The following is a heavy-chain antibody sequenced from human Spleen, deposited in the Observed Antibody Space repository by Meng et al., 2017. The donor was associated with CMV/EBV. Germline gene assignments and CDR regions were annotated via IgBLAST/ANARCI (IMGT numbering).Heavy chain of an antibody. D-gene: IGHD3-3*01. J-gene: IGHJ3*02. Sequence: ASVKVSCKASGYTFTGYYIHWVRQAPGQGPECMGWINPDSGGTKFAQKFQGRVTMTRDTSISTAYLELSRLTSGDTAVYYCAKGDSTIFGVVIKGDAFDIWGQGTMVTVSS. CDR3: AKGDSTIFGVVIKGDAFDI. CDR1: GYTFTGYY. V-gene: IGHV1-2*02. CDR2: INPDSGGT.